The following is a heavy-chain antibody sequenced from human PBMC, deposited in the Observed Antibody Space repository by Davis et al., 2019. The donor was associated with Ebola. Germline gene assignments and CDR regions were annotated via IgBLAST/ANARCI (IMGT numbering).Heavy chain of an antibody. CDR2: MYRDGTS. CDR1: GDSISYYF. V-gene: IGHV4-4*07. D-gene: IGHD4-23*01. J-gene: IGHJ6*02. CDR3: AREGTNSQGRGLDV. Sequence: PSETLSLTCTVSGDSISYYFWTWIRQPAGKGLEWIGRMYRDGTSNYNPSLKSRVIVSIDTSKNQFSLNVTSVTAADTAVYYCAREGTNSQGRGLDVWGQGPTVTVSS.